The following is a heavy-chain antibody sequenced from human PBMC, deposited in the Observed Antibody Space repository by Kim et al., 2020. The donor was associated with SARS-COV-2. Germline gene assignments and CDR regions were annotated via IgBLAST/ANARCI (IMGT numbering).Heavy chain of an antibody. CDR3: ASNIVVVPAAKGVDAFDI. J-gene: IGHJ3*02. CDR1: GGSISSGGYY. CDR2: IYYSGST. Sequence: SETLSLTCTVSGGSISSGGYYWSWIRQHPGKGLEWIGYIYYSGSTYYNPSLKSRITISVDTSKNQFSLKLSSVTAADTAVYYCASNIVVVPAAKGVDAFDIGGQGTMVTVSS. V-gene: IGHV4-31*03. D-gene: IGHD2-2*01.